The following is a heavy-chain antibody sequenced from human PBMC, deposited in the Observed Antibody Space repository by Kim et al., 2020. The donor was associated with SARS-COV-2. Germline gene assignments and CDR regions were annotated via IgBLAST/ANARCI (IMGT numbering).Heavy chain of an antibody. V-gene: IGHV3-21*04. CDR3: ATGRRPGDWFPADY. D-gene: IGHD2-21*02. CDR1: GFTFSSYS. J-gene: IGHJ4*02. Sequence: GGSLRLSCEASGFTFSSYSMNWVRQAPGKGLEWVSSISTSSTYIYYADSVKGRFTISRDNAKNSLYLQMNSLRAEDTAVYYCATGRRPGDWFPADYWGQGTLVTVSS. CDR2: ISTSSTYI.